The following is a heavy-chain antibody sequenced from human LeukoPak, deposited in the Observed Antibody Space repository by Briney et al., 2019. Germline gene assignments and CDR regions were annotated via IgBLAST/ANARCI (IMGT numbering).Heavy chain of an antibody. CDR2: IKQDGSEE. CDR1: GFIFKSYW. Sequence: GGSLRLSCAASGFIFKSYWMSWVRQAPGKGLEWVASIKQDGSEENYVDSVRGRFTISRDNAKKSLYLQMDSLRAEDTAVYFCARRFDYWGQGTLVTVSS. J-gene: IGHJ4*02. V-gene: IGHV3-7*01. CDR3: ARRFDY.